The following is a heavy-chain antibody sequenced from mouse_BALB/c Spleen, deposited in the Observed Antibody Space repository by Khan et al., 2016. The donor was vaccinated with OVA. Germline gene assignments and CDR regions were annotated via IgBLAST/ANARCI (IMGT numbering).Heavy chain of an antibody. D-gene: IGHD4-1*01. CDR3: ASELGRYYAMDY. J-gene: IGHJ4*01. CDR2: ISYSGST. Sequence: EVELVESGPGLVKPSQSLSLTCTVTGYSITSDYAWNWIRQFPGNKLEWMGCISYSGSTNYSPSLKSRISITRDTSKNQFFLRLNSVTAEDTATYYCASELGRYYAMDYWGQGTSVTVSS. CDR1: GYSITSDYA. V-gene: IGHV3-2*02.